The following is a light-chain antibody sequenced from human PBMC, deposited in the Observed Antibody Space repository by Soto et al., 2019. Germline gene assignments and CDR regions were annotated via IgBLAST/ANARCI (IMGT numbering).Light chain of an antibody. CDR3: SSYTSSSTLVV. V-gene: IGLV2-14*01. J-gene: IGLJ2*01. Sequence: QSALTQPASVSGSPGQSITISCTGTSSDIGGYNYVSWYQQHPGKAPILMIYDVSNQPSGVSNRFSGSKSGNTASLTISGLQAEDEADYYCSSYTSSSTLVVFGGGTQLTVL. CDR1: SSDIGGYNY. CDR2: DVS.